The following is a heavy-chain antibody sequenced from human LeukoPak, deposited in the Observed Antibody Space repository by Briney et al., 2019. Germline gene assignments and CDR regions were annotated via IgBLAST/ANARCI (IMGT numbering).Heavy chain of an antibody. CDR3: AKDAGYCSGGSCYGTEYFQH. V-gene: IGHV3-23*01. CDR1: GFTFSSYA. J-gene: IGHJ1*01. Sequence: GGSLRLSCAASGFTFSSYAMSWVRQAPGKGLAWVSAISGSGGSTYYADSVKGRFTISRDNSKNTLYLQMNSLRAEDAAVYYCAKDAGYCSGGSCYGTEYFQHWGQGTLVTVSS. D-gene: IGHD2-15*01. CDR2: ISGSGGST.